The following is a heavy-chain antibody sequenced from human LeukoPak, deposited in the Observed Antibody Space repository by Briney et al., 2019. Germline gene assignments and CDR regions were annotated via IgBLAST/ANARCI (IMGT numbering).Heavy chain of an antibody. CDR1: GYSFPSFW. CDR2: IYPGDADT. Sequence: GESLKISCKGSGYSFPSFWSGLVRQMPGKGLEGMGIIYPGDADTRYSPSFQGQVTISADKSISTAYLQWSSLKASDTAMYYCARHKYSSSWYYYYGMDVWGQGTTVTVSS. CDR3: ARHKYSSSWYYYYGMDV. V-gene: IGHV5-51*01. D-gene: IGHD6-13*01. J-gene: IGHJ6*02.